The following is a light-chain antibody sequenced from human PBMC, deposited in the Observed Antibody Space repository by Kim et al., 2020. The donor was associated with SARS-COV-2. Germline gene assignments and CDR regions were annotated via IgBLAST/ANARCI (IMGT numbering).Light chain of an antibody. V-gene: IGKV3-20*01. CDR1: QSVSNSF. CDR2: GAS. J-gene: IGKJ4*01. Sequence: EIVLTQSPGTLSLSLGERATLFCRASQSVSNSFVAWYQQKPGQAPRLLIYGASNRATGIPDRFSGSGSGTDFTLTISRLEPEDFAVYYCQQYGSSPPLTFGGGTKVEMK. CDR3: QQYGSSPPLT.